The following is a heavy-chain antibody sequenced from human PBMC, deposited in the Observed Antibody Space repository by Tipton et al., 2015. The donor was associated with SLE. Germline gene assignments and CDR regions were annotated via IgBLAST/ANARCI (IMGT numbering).Heavy chain of an antibody. CDR1: GFTFASYW. J-gene: IGHJ4*02. D-gene: IGHD3-16*01. V-gene: IGHV3-74*01. Sequence: GSLRLSCAASGFTFASYWMYWVRQAPGKGLVWLSHISTDGTRTNYADSVKGRFTISRDNAKNTVYLQMNSVSVDDTAVYYCARGGRASPMAHEYWGQGTLVTVSS. CDR3: ARGGRASPMAHEY. CDR2: ISTDGTRT.